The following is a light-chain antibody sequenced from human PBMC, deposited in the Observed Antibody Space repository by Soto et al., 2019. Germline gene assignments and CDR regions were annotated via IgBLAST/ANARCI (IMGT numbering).Light chain of an antibody. CDR2: DVT. J-gene: IGLJ1*01. Sequence: QSGLTQPPSVAGSPGQSVTIYCTGNSSDVGGYDYASWYQQRPGKAPKLLIYDVTKRPSGVPDRFSGSKSGNTASLTISGLQAEDEADFYCCSYGGSFPYVFGTGTKVTVL. CDR3: CSYGGSFPYV. V-gene: IGLV2-11*01. CDR1: SSDVGGYDY.